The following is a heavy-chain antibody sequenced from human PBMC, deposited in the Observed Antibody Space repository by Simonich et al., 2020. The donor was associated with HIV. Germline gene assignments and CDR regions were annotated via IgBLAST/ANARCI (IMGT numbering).Heavy chain of an antibody. CDR1: GGSISSDGYY. V-gene: IGHV4-31*03. CDR3: ARVGIRMYAFDI. CDR2: IYYSGNT. D-gene: IGHD1-20*01. Sequence: QVQLQESGPGLVKPSQTLSLTCTVSGGSISSDGYYWSWIRQHPGKGLEWVGYIYYSGNTHYNPSLKSRVTISVDTSKNQFSLKLSSVTAADTAVYYCARVGIRMYAFDIWGQGTMVTVSS. J-gene: IGHJ3*02.